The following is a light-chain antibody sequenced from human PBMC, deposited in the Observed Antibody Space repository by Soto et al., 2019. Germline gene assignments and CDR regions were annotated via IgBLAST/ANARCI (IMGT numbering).Light chain of an antibody. J-gene: IGLJ2*01. CDR2: DNN. V-gene: IGLV1-51*01. Sequence: QSVLTQPPSVSAAPGQKVTISCSGSSSNIVNNYVSWYQQLPGTAPKLLIYDNNKRPSGIPDRFSGSKSGTSATLGITGLQTGDEADYYCGTWDSSHSVVVFGGGTQLTVL. CDR1: SSNIVNNY. CDR3: GTWDSSHSVVV.